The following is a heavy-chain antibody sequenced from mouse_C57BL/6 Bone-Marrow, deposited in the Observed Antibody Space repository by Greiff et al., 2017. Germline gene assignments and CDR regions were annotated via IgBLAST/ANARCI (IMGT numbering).Heavy chain of an antibody. D-gene: IGHD2-4*01. Sequence: EVMLVESGGGLVQPGESLKLSCESNEYEFPSHDMSWVRKTPEKRLELVAAINSDGGSTYYPDTMERRFIISSDNTKKTLYLQMSSLRSEDTALYYCARHIYYDYGDYAMDYWGQGTSVTVSS. CDR3: ARHIYYDYGDYAMDY. CDR2: INSDGGST. J-gene: IGHJ4*01. V-gene: IGHV5-2*01. CDR1: EYEFPSHD.